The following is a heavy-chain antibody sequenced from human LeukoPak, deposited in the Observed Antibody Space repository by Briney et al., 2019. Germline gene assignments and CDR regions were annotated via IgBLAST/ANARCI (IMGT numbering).Heavy chain of an antibody. V-gene: IGHV3-7*01. CDR3: ARELDGDYVGLDGPDY. CDR1: GFTFRNYW. Sequence: GGPLRLSCAASGFTFRNYWMSWVRQAPGKGLEWVANIKQDGSKKDYVDSVKGRFTISRDNAKNSLYLQMNSLRAEDTAVYYCARELDGDYVGLDGPDYWGQGTLVTVSS. D-gene: IGHD4-17*01. CDR2: IKQDGSKK. J-gene: IGHJ4*02.